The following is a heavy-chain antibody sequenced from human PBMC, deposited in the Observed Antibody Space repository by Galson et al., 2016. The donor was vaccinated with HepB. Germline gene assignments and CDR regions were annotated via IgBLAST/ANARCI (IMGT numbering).Heavy chain of an antibody. D-gene: IGHD1-14*01. CDR3: ARDPDTSSKVDV. CDR2: IKESGSPL. J-gene: IGHJ6*02. CDR1: GFRFSDHQ. Sequence: SLRLSCAASGFRFSDHQMSWIRQAPGKGLEWIAFIKESGSPLYYADSVKGRFTIPRDNAKNSLYLQMNSLRAEDTAVYYCARDPDTSSKVDVWGQGTTVIVSS. V-gene: IGHV3-11*01.